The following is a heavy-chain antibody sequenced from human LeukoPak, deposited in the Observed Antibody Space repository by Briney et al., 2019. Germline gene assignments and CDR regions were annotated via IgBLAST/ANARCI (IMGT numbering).Heavy chain of an antibody. Sequence: GGSLRLSCAASGFTFSSYWMHWVRQAPGKGLVWVSRINSDGSSTSYADSVKGRFTISRDNAKNSLFLQMNSLTADDTAVYYCARERTTIVSGTTIGAYWGQGTLVTVSS. CDR2: INSDGSST. D-gene: IGHD2/OR15-2a*01. CDR3: ARERTTIVSGTTIGAY. CDR1: GFTFSSYW. V-gene: IGHV3-74*01. J-gene: IGHJ4*02.